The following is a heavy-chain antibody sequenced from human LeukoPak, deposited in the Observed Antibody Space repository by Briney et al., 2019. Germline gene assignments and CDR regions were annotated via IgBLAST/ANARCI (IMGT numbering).Heavy chain of an antibody. D-gene: IGHD3-9*01. CDR2: IIPILGIA. CDR3: ARDFRDILTGYYTNYYYGMDV. J-gene: IGHJ6*02. Sequence: SVKVSCKASGGTFSSYAIGWVRQAPGQGLEWMGRIIPILGIANYAQKFQGRVTITADKSTSTAYMELSSLRSEDTAVYYCARDFRDILTGYYTNYYYGMDVWGQGTTVTVSS. V-gene: IGHV1-69*04. CDR1: GGTFSSYA.